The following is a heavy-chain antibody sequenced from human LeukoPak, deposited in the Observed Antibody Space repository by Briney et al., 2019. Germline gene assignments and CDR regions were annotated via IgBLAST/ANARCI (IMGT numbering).Heavy chain of an antibody. CDR2: ISYSGST. V-gene: IGHV4-59*01. CDR3: ARDCFDYSSSCGWFDP. J-gene: IGHJ5*02. CDR1: GGSISSYY. Sequence: SETLSLTCTVSGGSISSYYWSWIRQPPGKGLEWIGYISYSGSTNYNPSLKSRVTISVDTSKNQFSLKLSSLTAADTAVYFCARDCFDYSSSCGWFDPWGQGTLVTVSS. D-gene: IGHD6-6*01.